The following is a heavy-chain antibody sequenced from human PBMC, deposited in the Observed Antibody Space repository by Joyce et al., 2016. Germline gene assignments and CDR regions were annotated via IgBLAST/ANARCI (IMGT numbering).Heavy chain of an antibody. D-gene: IGHD4/OR15-4a*01. V-gene: IGHV4-31*03. CDR3: ARERSANPAFDH. CDR1: GASFFGDGDY. CDR2: IYHSGRT. J-gene: IGHJ4*02. Sequence: QVQLQESGPGLVKPSQTLSLTCTVSGASFFGDGDYWHWLRQDPGKGLEWLRYIYHSGRTSYNPSLKGRLIMSVDRSENQFALNLTSVTAADTAVYFCARERSANPAFDHWGQGILVIVSS.